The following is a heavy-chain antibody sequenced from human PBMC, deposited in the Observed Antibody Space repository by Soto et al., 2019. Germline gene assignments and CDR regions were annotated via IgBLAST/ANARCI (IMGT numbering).Heavy chain of an antibody. CDR3: ARDDYSKGGGVDY. J-gene: IGHJ4*02. CDR1: GGSISSGGYY. CDR2: IYYSGST. Sequence: SETLSLTCTVSGGSISSGGYYWSWIRQHPGKGLEWIGYIYYSGSTYYNPSLKSRVTISVDTSKNQFSLKLSSVTAADTAVYYCARDDYSKGGGVDYWGQGTLVTVSS. D-gene: IGHD4-4*01. V-gene: IGHV4-31*03.